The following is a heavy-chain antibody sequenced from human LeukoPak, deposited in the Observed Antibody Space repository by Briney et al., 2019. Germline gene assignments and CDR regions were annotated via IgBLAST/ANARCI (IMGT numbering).Heavy chain of an antibody. D-gene: IGHD6-13*01. Sequence: SETLSLTCTVSGGSISSGSYYWSWSRQPAGKGLEWIGRIWTDGAPTYRPSLKSRVTISIDTSKNQFSLKLTSVTAADTAVYYCARPASGGDSAFDIWGQGTMVTASS. CDR2: IWTDGAP. CDR3: ARPASGGDSAFDI. J-gene: IGHJ3*02. V-gene: IGHV4-61*02. CDR1: GGSISSGSYY.